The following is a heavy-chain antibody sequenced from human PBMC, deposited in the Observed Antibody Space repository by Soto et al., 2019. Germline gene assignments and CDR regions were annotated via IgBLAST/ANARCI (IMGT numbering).Heavy chain of an antibody. Sequence: QVQLVQSGAEVKKPGASVKVSCKASGYTFTSYDINWVRQATGQGLEWMGWMNPNSGNTGYAQMFQGRDTMTRNTSISTAYMELSSLRSEDTAVYYCARLKDYGDPTGDWYFDLWGRGTLVTVSS. D-gene: IGHD4-17*01. CDR1: GYTFTSYD. CDR2: MNPNSGNT. CDR3: ARLKDYGDPTGDWYFDL. J-gene: IGHJ2*01. V-gene: IGHV1-8*01.